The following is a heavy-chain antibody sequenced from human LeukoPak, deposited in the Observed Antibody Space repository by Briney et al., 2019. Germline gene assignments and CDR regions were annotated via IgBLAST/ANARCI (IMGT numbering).Heavy chain of an antibody. D-gene: IGHD3-3*01. CDR1: GFTFSSYA. CDR3: AKGLDSDYDFWSGYSPQFDY. Sequence: GGSLRLSCAASGFTFSSYAMSWVRQAPGKGLEWVSAISGSGGSTYYADSVKGRFTISRDNSKNTLYLQMNSLRAEDTAVYYCAKGLDSDYDFWSGYSPQFDYWGQGTLVTVSS. J-gene: IGHJ4*02. CDR2: ISGSGGST. V-gene: IGHV3-23*01.